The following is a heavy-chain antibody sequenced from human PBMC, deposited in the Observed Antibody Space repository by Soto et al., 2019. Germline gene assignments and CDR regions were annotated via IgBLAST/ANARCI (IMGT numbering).Heavy chain of an antibody. Sequence: SETLSLTCTVSGGSISSYYWSWIRQPPGKGLEWIGYIYYSGSTNYNPSLKSRVTISVDTSKNQFSLKLSSVTAADTAVYYCAGAIGSEKYYGMDVWGQGTTVTVSS. CDR2: IYYSGST. J-gene: IGHJ6*02. V-gene: IGHV4-59*01. CDR3: AGAIGSEKYYGMDV. D-gene: IGHD3-10*01. CDR1: GGSISSYY.